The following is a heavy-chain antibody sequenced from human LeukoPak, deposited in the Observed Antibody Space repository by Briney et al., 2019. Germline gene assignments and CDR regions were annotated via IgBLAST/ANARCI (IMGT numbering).Heavy chain of an antibody. CDR3: VRPPLVTAIAAFHI. V-gene: IGHV3-7*01. CDR1: GFTFSSYW. Sequence: GGSLRLSCAASGFTFSSYWMSWVRQAPGKGLEWVANIKQDGSEKYYVDSVKGRFTISRDNAKNSLYLQMNSLRAEDTAVYYCVRPPLVTAIAAFHIWGQGTMVTVSS. D-gene: IGHD2-21*02. J-gene: IGHJ3*02. CDR2: IKQDGSEK.